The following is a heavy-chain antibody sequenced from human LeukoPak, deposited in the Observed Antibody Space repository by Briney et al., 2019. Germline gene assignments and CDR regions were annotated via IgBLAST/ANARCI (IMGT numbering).Heavy chain of an antibody. J-gene: IGHJ3*02. CDR3: ARQPHTPGAYDILSGYYLSPLRDAFDI. V-gene: IGHV4-34*01. CDR2: INHSGST. D-gene: IGHD3-9*01. CDR1: GGSFSGYY. Sequence: SETLSLTCAVYGGSFSGYYWSWIRQPPGKGLEWIGEINHSGSTYYNPSLKSRVTISVDTSKNQFSLKLSSVTAADTAVYYCARQPHTPGAYDILSGYYLSPLRDAFDIWGQGTMVTVSS.